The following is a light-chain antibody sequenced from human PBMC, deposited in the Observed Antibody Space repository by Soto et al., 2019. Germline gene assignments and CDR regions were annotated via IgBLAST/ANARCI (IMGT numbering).Light chain of an antibody. J-gene: IGLJ3*02. CDR2: DVN. V-gene: IGLV2-11*01. CDR1: TNDVGAYNY. Sequence: QSALTQPHSVSGSPGQSGTIFCTGTTNDVGAYNYVSWYQQHPVKAPKLIIFDVNKRPSGVPDRFSGSKSGNTASLTISGLQAEDEGEYYCCSYVGTYTPHGVFGGRTKLTVL. CDR3: CSYVGTYTPHGV.